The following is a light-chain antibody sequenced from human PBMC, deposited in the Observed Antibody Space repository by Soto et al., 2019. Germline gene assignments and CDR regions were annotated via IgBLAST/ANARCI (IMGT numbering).Light chain of an antibody. CDR3: SSYTTSSTLV. CDR2: DVN. CDR1: SSDVGGYNY. Sequence: QSVLTQPASVSGSPGQSITISCTGTSSDVGGYNYVSWYQQHPGKAPKLMIYDVNNRPSGVSNRFSGSKSGNTASLTISGLQAEDEAHYYCSSYTTSSTLVFGGGTKLPS. J-gene: IGLJ3*02. V-gene: IGLV2-14*03.